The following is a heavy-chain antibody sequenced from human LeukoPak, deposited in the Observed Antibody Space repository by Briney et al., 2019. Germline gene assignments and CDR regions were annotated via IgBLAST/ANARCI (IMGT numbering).Heavy chain of an antibody. CDR2: INHSGST. Sequence: SETLSLTCAAYGGSFSGYYWSWIRQPPGKGLEWIGEINHSGSTNYNPSLKSRVTISVGTSKNQFSQKLSSVTAADTAVYYCARGVGYYDSSGYYYGPRRFDYWGQGTLVTVSS. CDR3: ARGVGYYDSSGYYYGPRRFDY. J-gene: IGHJ4*02. D-gene: IGHD3-22*01. CDR1: GGSFSGYY. V-gene: IGHV4-34*01.